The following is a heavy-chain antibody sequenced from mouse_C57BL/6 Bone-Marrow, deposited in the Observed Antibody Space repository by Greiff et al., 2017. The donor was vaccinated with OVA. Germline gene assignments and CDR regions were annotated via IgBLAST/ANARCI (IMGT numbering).Heavy chain of an antibody. CDR3: ARDYDGGSYVDY. V-gene: IGHV1-64*01. Sequence: QVQLQQPGAELVKPGASVKLSCKASGYTFTSYWMHWVKQRPGQGLEWIGMIHPNSGSTNYNEKFKSKATLTVDKSSSTAYMQLSSLTSEDSAVYCGARDYDGGSYVDYWGQGTTLTVSS. CDR2: IHPNSGST. D-gene: IGHD1-1*01. CDR1: GYTFTSYW. J-gene: IGHJ2*01.